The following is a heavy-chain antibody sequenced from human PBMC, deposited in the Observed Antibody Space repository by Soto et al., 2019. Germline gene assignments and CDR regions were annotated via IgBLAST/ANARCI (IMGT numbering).Heavy chain of an antibody. CDR3: ARDGGSGTPFDN. D-gene: IGHD3-16*01. CDR1: GFTFSAYW. J-gene: IGHJ4*02. Sequence: EVQLVESGGGLVQPGGSLRLSCAASGFTFSAYWMHWVRQVPGKGLVWVSRIDNDGRTTRYADSVMGRFTISRDNARNTLYLQVNSPRAEDTAIYYCARDGGSGTPFDNWGQGALVTVSS. V-gene: IGHV3-74*01. CDR2: IDNDGRTT.